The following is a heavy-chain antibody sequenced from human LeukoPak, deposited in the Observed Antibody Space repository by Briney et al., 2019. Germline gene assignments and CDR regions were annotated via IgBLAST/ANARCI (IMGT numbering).Heavy chain of an antibody. CDR2: INPNSGGT. CDR3: ARDTRVAGSSYPFY. Sequence: ASVKVSFKASGYTFTGYYMHWVRQAPGQGLEWMGWINPNSGGTNYAQKFQGRVTMTRDTSIRTAYMELSRLRSDDTAVYYCARDTRVAGSSYPFYWGQGTLVTVSS. D-gene: IGHD6-19*01. CDR1: GYTFTGYY. V-gene: IGHV1-2*02. J-gene: IGHJ4*02.